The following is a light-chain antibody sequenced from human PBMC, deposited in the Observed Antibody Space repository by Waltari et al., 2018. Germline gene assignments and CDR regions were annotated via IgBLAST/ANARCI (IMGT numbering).Light chain of an antibody. J-gene: IGLJ3*02. V-gene: IGLV2-14*01. CDR3: SSYTSSTTFV. CDR1: SRAVGGYTF. Sequence: PLTQPASVSGPPGRPTTIPCPGPSRAVGGYTFVSWYQQYPGKAPKLMIYDVTKRPSVVSNRFSGSKSGNTASLTISGLQAEDEADYYCSSYTSSTTFVFGGGTKLTVL. CDR2: DVT.